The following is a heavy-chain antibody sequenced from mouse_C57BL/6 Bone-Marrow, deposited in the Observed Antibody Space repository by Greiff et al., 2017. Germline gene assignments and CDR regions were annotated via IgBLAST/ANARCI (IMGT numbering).Heavy chain of an antibody. V-gene: IGHV5-2*01. J-gene: IGHJ3*01. CDR3: ARGETMVREAWFAY. CDR2: INRDGGST. CDR1: EYEFPSHD. Sequence: EVHLVESGGGLVQPGESLKLSCESNEYEFPSHDMSWVRKTPEKRLELVAAINRDGGSTYYPDTMESRFIISRDNTKRTLYMQMSSLSAEDTALDYCARGETMVREAWFAYWGQGTLVTVSA. D-gene: IGHD2-1*01.